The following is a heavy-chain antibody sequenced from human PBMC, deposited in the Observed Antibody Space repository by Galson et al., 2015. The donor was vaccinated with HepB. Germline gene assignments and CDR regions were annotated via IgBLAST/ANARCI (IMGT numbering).Heavy chain of an antibody. CDR3: ARDRKSTYYDFWSGYYTSFGVWDY. CDR2: ISAYNGNT. V-gene: IGHV1-18*01. D-gene: IGHD3-3*01. CDR1: GYTFTSYG. J-gene: IGHJ4*02. Sequence: SVKVSCKASGYTFTSYGISWVRQAPGQGLEWMGWISAYNGNTNYAQKLQGRVTMTTDTSTSTAYMELRSLRSDDTAVYYCARDRKSTYYDFWSGYYTSFGVWDYWGQGTLVTVSS.